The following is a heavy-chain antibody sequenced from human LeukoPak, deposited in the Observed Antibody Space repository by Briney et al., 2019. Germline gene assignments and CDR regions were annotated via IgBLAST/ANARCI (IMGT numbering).Heavy chain of an antibody. CDR3: ARDAPRGVVGSLFAY. CDR2: IYYSGST. J-gene: IGHJ4*02. D-gene: IGHD3-10*01. Sequence: PSETLSLTCSVSGVSIRSSSFYWGWIRQPPGKGLEWIGSIYYSGSTYYRPSLKSRVTMSVDTSKNQFSLRLSSVTAADTAVYYCARDAPRGVVGSLFAYWGQGTLVTVSS. V-gene: IGHV4-39*02. CDR1: GVSIRSSSFY.